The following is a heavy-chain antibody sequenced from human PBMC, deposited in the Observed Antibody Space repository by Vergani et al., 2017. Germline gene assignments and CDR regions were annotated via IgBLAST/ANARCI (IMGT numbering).Heavy chain of an antibody. D-gene: IGHD3-9*01. CDR1: GYTFTSYG. CDR2: ISAYNGNT. J-gene: IGHJ6*02. CDR3: AIDKGYFDWLLSFYYYYGMDV. V-gene: IGHV1-18*01. Sequence: QVQLVQSGAEVKKPGASVKVSCKASGYTFTSYGISWVRQAPGQGLEWMGWISAYNGNTNYAQKLQGRVTMTTDTSTSTAYMELRSLRSDDTAVYYCAIDKGYFDWLLSFYYYYGMDVWGQGTTVTVSS.